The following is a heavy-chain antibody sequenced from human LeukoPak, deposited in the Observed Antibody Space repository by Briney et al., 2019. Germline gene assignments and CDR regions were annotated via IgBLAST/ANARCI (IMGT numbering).Heavy chain of an antibody. CDR2: ISGSGGST. Sequence: GGSLRLSCAASGFTFNSYGMSWVRQAPGKGLEWVSDISGSGGSTYYADSVKGRFTISRDNSKNTLYLQMNSLRAEDTAVYYCAKVSPMVRGVIITSAPDYWGRGTLVTVSS. CDR3: AKVSPMVRGVIITSAPDY. D-gene: IGHD3-10*01. J-gene: IGHJ4*02. V-gene: IGHV3-23*01. CDR1: GFTFNSYG.